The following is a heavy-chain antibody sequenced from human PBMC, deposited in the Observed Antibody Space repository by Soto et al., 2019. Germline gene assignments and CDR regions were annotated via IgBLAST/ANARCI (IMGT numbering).Heavy chain of an antibody. CDR2: IIPIFGTA. Sequence: QVQLVQSGAEVKKPGSSVKVSCKASGGSFSSYAISWVRQAPGQGLEWMGGIIPIFGTANYAQKFQGRVTITADKSTSTAYMELSSLRSEDTAVYYCAIGGVDGDYDLGDSHYYYYGMDVWDQGTTVTDSS. CDR3: AIGGVDGDYDLGDSHYYYYGMDV. J-gene: IGHJ6*02. V-gene: IGHV1-69*06. CDR1: GGSFSSYA. D-gene: IGHD4-17*01.